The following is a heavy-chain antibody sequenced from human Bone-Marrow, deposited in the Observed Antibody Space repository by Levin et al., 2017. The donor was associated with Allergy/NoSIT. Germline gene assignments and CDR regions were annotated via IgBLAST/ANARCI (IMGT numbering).Heavy chain of an antibody. CDR1: GFSLTSGVG. D-gene: IGHD3-22*01. CDR3: AHSSYDNSGYDYFDY. V-gene: IGHV2-5*01. Sequence: KGSGPTLVKPTQTLTLTCTFSGFSLTSGVGVGWIRQPPGKALEWLAFIYWNDDKRYSPSLKSRLTITKDTSKNQVVLTMTNMDPVDTATYYCAHSSYDNSGYDYFDYWGQGTLVTVSS. CDR2: IYWNDDK. J-gene: IGHJ4*02.